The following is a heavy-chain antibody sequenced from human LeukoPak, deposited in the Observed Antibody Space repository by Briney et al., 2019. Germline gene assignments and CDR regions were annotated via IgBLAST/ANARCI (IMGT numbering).Heavy chain of an antibody. D-gene: IGHD3-10*01. V-gene: IGHV1-46*01. CDR1: GYTFTSYY. CDR3: ARDRGVVRGAGYYYYYMDV. J-gene: IGHJ6*03. Sequence: WASVKVSCKASGYTFTSYYMHWVRQAPGQGLEWMGIINPSGGSTSYAQKFQGRVTMTRDTSTSTVYMELSSLRSEDTAVYYCARDRGVVRGAGYYYYYMDVWGKGTTVTISS. CDR2: INPSGGST.